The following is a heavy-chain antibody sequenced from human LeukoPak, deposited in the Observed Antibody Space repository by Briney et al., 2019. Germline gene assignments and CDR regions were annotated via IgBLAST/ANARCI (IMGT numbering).Heavy chain of an antibody. CDR1: GGSFSGYY. D-gene: IGHD1-7*01. V-gene: IGHV4-34*01. CDR3: ARGPRPRELLKPRYNWFDP. Sequence: SETLSLTCAIYGGSFSGYYWSWIRQPPGKGLEGIGEINHSGSTNYNPSLKSRVTISVDTSKNQFYLQLSSVTDADTAVYYCARGPRPRELLKPRYNWFDPWGQGTLVSVSS. J-gene: IGHJ5*02. CDR2: INHSGST.